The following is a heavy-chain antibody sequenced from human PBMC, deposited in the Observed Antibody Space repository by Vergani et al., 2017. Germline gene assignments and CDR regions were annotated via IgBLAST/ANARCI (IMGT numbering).Heavy chain of an antibody. CDR1: GFTFSSYA. J-gene: IGHJ6*02. Sequence: EVQLLESGGGLVQPGGSLRLSCAASGFTFSSYAMSWVRQAPGKGLEWVSAISGSGGSTYYADSVKGRFTISRDNSKNTLYLQMNSLRAEDTAVYYCARDEGGDGDYYYYYYGMDVWGQGTTVTVSS. V-gene: IGHV3-23*01. CDR2: ISGSGGST. D-gene: IGHD4-17*01. CDR3: ARDEGGDGDYYYYYYGMDV.